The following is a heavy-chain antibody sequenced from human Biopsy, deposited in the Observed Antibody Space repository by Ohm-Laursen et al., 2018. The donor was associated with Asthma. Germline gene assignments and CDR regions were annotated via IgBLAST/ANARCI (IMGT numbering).Heavy chain of an antibody. CDR2: ISKDASTQ. Sequence: SLRLSCAASGFSFSNFAIHWVRQAPGKGLEWVGVISKDASTQDYADSVKGRFTMARDNSKNTLDLQMHRLRAVDTAVYYCARGDSSNWSHYYFDYWGQGTLVTVSS. J-gene: IGHJ4*02. CDR1: GFSFSNFA. D-gene: IGHD3-22*01. V-gene: IGHV3-30*07. CDR3: ARGDSSNWSHYYFDY.